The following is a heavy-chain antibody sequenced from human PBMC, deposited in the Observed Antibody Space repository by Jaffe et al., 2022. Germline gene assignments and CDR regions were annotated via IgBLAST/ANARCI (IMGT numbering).Heavy chain of an antibody. Sequence: EVQLLESGGGLVQPGGSLRLSCAASGFTFSSYAMSWVRQAPGKGLEWVSAISGSGGSTYYADSVKGRFTISRDNSKNTLYLQMNSLRAEDTAVYYCAKDLEDRGYCSGGSCPFDYWGQGTLVTVSS. CDR3: AKDLEDRGYCSGGSCPFDY. J-gene: IGHJ4*02. D-gene: IGHD2-15*01. V-gene: IGHV3-23*01. CDR1: GFTFSSYA. CDR2: ISGSGGST.